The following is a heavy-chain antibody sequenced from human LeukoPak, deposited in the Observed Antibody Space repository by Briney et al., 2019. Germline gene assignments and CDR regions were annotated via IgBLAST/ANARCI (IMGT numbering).Heavy chain of an antibody. CDR1: GFTFSSYW. Sequence: GGSLRLSCAASGFTFSSYWMSCVRQAPGKGLEWVANIKQDGSEKYYVDSVKGRFTISRDNAKNTLYLQMNSLRAEDTAVYYCARGGFLEWLFAFDIWGQGTMVTVSS. D-gene: IGHD3-3*01. CDR2: IKQDGSEK. J-gene: IGHJ3*02. V-gene: IGHV3-7*01. CDR3: ARGGFLEWLFAFDI.